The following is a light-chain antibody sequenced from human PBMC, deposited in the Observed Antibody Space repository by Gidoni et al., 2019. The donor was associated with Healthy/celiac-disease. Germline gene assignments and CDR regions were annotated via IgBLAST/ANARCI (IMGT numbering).Light chain of an antibody. V-gene: IGKV3-20*01. Sequence: EIVLTQSPGTLSLSPGERATLSCRASQSVSSSYLAWYQQKPGQAPRLLIYGASSGSGTDFTLTISRLEPEDCAVYYCQQYGSSPPITFGQGTRLEIK. J-gene: IGKJ5*01. CDR1: QSVSSSY. CDR2: GAS. CDR3: QQYGSSPPIT.